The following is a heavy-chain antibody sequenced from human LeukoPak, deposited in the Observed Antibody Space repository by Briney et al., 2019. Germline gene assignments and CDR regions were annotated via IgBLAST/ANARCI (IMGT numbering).Heavy chain of an antibody. CDR2: TYNSGNT. CDR3: ARSSGWRDAFDF. Sequence: SETLSLTCSVSGGSISISGFYWHWLRQLPGKGLEWIGYTYNSGNTYYNPSFGSRVTISTDTSMNQFFLKSHSVTAADTAVYYCARSSGWRDAFDFWGRGTMVTVSS. D-gene: IGHD6-19*01. V-gene: IGHV4-31*03. CDR1: GGSISISGFY. J-gene: IGHJ3*01.